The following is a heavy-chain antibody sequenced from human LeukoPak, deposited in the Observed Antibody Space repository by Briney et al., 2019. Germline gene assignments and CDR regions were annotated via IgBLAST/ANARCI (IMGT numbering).Heavy chain of an antibody. CDR3: ASGQLLLGYHGMDV. J-gene: IGHJ6*02. CDR1: GGSISSGGYS. D-gene: IGHD2-2*01. V-gene: IGHV4-61*08. Sequence: SETLSLTCAVSGGSISSGGYSWSWIRQPPGKGLEWIGYIYYSGSTNYNPSLKSRVTISVDTSKNQFSLKLSSVTAADTAVYYCASGQLLLGYHGMDVWGQGTTVTVSS. CDR2: IYYSGST.